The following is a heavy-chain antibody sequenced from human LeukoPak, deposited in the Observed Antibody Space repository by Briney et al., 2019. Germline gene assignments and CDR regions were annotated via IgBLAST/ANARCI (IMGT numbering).Heavy chain of an antibody. CDR1: GSSMSSSYY. J-gene: IGHJ4*02. Sequence: SETLSLTCTVSGSSMSSSYYWSWIRQPPGKGLEWIGYIYYSGSTNYNPSLKSRVTISVDTSKNQFSLKLSSVTAADTAVYYCARERAGRVFDYWGQGTLVTVSS. CDR3: ARERAGRVFDY. V-gene: IGHV4-59*01. CDR2: IYYSGST. D-gene: IGHD6-13*01.